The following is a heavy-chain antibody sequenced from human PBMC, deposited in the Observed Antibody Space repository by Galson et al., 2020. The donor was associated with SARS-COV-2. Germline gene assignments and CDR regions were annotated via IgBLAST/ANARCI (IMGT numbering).Heavy chain of an antibody. V-gene: IGHV4-34*01. J-gene: IGHJ5*02. CDR3: ARASVAENWFEP. CDR2: IHHSGRT. D-gene: IGHD2-21*01. CDR1: VGSFSNYY. Sequence: SQTLSLTCAVYVGSFSNYYWTWIRQPPGKGLEWIGEIHHSGRTKYNPSLKSRVTISTDTSKNQFSLKLNSVTAADTAVYYCARASVAENWFEPWGQGTLVTVSS.